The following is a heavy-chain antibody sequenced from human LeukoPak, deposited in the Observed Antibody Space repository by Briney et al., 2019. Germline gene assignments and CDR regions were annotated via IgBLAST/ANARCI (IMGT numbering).Heavy chain of an antibody. CDR1: GGSIRNYY. Sequence: SETLSLTCTVSGGSIRNYYWSWIRQPPGKGLEWIGYIYYSGSTNYNTSLKSRVTISVDTSKNQFSLKLSSVTAADTAVYYCARDHYYDSSGYTFRHWGQGTLVTVSS. V-gene: IGHV4-59*01. CDR2: IYYSGST. J-gene: IGHJ1*01. CDR3: ARDHYYDSSGYTFRH. D-gene: IGHD3-22*01.